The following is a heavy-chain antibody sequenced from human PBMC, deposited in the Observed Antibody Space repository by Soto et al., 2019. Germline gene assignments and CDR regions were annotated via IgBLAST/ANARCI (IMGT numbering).Heavy chain of an antibody. Sequence: VKVSCKASGGTFSSYAISWVRQAPGQGLEWMGGIIPIFGTANYAQKFQGRVTITADESTSTAYMELSSLRSEDTAVYYCASYSSGSPPHDYWGQGTLVTVSS. CDR3: ASYSSGSPPHDY. J-gene: IGHJ4*02. CDR2: IIPIFGTA. CDR1: GGTFSSYA. V-gene: IGHV1-69*13. D-gene: IGHD6-19*01.